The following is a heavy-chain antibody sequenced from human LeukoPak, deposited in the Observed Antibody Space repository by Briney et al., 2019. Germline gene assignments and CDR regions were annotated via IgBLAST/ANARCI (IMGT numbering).Heavy chain of an antibody. CDR2: IHDTGST. D-gene: IGHD2-2*01. V-gene: IGHV4-59*11. CDR1: GGSLSSHY. Sequence: SETLSLTCSVSGGSLSSHYWSWIRQPPGKGLELIGHIHDTGSTFYNPSLRGRFTISLDTSNNQFSLKLTSMTAADTAVYYCARFSSGCSTSSCYLTYWGQGTLVTVS. CDR3: ARFSSGCSTSSCYLTY. J-gene: IGHJ4*02.